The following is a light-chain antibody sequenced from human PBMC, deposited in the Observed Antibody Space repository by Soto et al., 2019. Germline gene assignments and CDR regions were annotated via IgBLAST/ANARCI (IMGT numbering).Light chain of an antibody. Sequence: EIVLTQSPGTLSLSSGERATLSCRASQSVRSNYLAWYQQKPGQAPRLLIYGASSRATGIPDRFGGSGSGTDFTLTISRLEPEAVAVYYCQQYASSPLTFGGGTKVEIK. J-gene: IGKJ4*01. V-gene: IGKV3-20*01. CDR3: QQYASSPLT. CDR2: GAS. CDR1: QSVRSNY.